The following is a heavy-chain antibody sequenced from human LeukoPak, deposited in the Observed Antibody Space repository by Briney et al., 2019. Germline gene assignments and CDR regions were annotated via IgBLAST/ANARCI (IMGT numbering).Heavy chain of an antibody. CDR3: ARCSSMFPHYYMDV. CDR2: IFYSGST. Sequence: ASETLSLTCTVSGGSISSGSYYWSWIPQPPGKGLEWIGNIFYSGSTKYNPSLKSRVTMSVDTSKNQFSLNLNSVTAADTAVYYCARCSSMFPHYYMDVWGKGTTVTVSS. CDR1: GGSISSGSYY. J-gene: IGHJ6*03. D-gene: IGHD2-2*01. V-gene: IGHV4-61*01.